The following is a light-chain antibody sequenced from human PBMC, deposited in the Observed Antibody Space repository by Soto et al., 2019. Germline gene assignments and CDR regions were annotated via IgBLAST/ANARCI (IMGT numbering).Light chain of an antibody. CDR3: QQYGSLT. Sequence: DIVLTQSPGTLSLSPGERATLSCRASQSVSSSYLAWYQQKPGQAPRLLIYGASSRATGIPDRFSGSGSGTDFTLTISRLEPEDFAVYYCQQYGSLTFGGGTKVDIK. J-gene: IGKJ4*01. CDR2: GAS. CDR1: QSVSSSY. V-gene: IGKV3-20*01.